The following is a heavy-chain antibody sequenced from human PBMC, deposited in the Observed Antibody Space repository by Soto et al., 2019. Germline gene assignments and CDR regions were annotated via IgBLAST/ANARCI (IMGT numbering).Heavy chain of an antibody. J-gene: IGHJ6*02. Sequence: GEALKISCKGSGYTFTNYWIGWGRQMPGKGLEWMGIIYPGDSDTKYNPSFQGQVTISADKSITTTYLRWTSLKASDTAIYYCAASILSYGMDVWGPGTTGTVSS. D-gene: IGHD3-16*01. CDR2: IYPGDSDT. CDR3: AASILSYGMDV. V-gene: IGHV5-51*01. CDR1: GYTFTNYW.